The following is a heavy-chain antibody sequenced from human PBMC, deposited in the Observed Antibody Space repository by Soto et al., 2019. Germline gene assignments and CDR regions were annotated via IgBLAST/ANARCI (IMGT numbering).Heavy chain of an antibody. CDR2: IKLDGSEK. CDR1: GFTFSDYS. V-gene: IGHV3-7*01. CDR3: ARLYSSGWPGY. Sequence: GESLKISCAASGFTFSDYSMSWVRQAPGKGLEWVANIKLDGSEKYYVDSVMGRFTISRDNAKNSLYLQMNSLRAEDTAVYYCARLYSSGWPGYWGQGTLVTVSS. J-gene: IGHJ4*02. D-gene: IGHD6-19*01.